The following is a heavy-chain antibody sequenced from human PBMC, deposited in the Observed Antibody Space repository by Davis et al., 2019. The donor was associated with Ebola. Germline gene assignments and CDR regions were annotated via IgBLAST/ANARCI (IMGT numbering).Heavy chain of an antibody. Sequence: GESLKISCKGSGYSFTSYWIGWVRQMPGKGLEWMGIIFPDDSETRYSPSFEGQVTMSIDRSFSTAYLQWSTLKASDTAMYYCARQNGDLYGGHFYYMDVWGKGTTVTVSS. CDR2: IFPDDSET. V-gene: IGHV5-51*01. CDR3: ARQNGDLYGGHFYYMDV. D-gene: IGHD4-17*01. CDR1: GYSFTSYW. J-gene: IGHJ6*03.